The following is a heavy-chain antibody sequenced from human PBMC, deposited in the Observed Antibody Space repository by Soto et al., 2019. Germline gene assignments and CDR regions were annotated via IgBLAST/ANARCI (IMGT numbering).Heavy chain of an antibody. CDR3: ARGVYYYDMDV. Sequence: QVQLQQWGAGLLKPSETLSLTCAVYGGSFSGYYWSWIRQPPGKGLEWIGEINHSGSTNYNPSLKSRVTISVDTSKNQFSLKLSTVTAADTAVYYCARGVYYYDMDVWGQGTTVTVSS. CDR2: INHSGST. J-gene: IGHJ6*02. CDR1: GGSFSGYY. V-gene: IGHV4-34*01.